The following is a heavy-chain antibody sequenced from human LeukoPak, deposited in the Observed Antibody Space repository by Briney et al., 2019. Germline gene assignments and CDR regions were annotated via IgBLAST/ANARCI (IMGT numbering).Heavy chain of an antibody. D-gene: IGHD5-24*01. V-gene: IGHV4-4*02. CDR3: ARDPQRKWLQPY. Sequence: SETLSLTCAVSGGSIISSNWWSWVRQPPGKGLEWIGEIFHSGSTNYNPSLKSRVTISLDKPKNQFSLKLSSVTAADTAVYYCARDPQRKWLQPYWGQGTLVTVSS. J-gene: IGHJ4*02. CDR2: IFHSGST. CDR1: GGSIISSNW.